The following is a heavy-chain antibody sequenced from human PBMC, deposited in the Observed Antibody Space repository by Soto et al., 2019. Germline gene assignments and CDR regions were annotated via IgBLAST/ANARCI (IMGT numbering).Heavy chain of an antibody. D-gene: IGHD5-18*01. V-gene: IGHV3-33*01. CDR1: GFTFSSYG. CDR3: AREFGGYSYDY. CDR2: IWYDGSNK. J-gene: IGHJ4*02. Sequence: QVQLVESGGGVVQPGRSLRLSCAASGFTFSSYGMHWVRQAPGKGLGWVAVIWYDGSNKYYADSVKGRFTISRDNSKNTLYLQMNSLRAEDTAVYYCAREFGGYSYDYWGQGTLVTVSS.